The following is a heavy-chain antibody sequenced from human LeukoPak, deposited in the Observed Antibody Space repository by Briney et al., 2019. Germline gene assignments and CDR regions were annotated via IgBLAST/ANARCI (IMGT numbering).Heavy chain of an antibody. D-gene: IGHD1-26*01. J-gene: IGHJ1*01. Sequence: PGGSLRLSCAAYGLTFSTSAMSWARQAPGKGLEWVSSIGESSNDIRYADSVRGRFSISRDNAKNSLYLQMNNQTAEYTAVYYCTICQQIGTHYSWSWAHWGQGSLVTVSS. CDR2: IGESSNDI. CDR3: TICQQIGTHYSWSWAH. V-gene: IGHV3-21*01. CDR1: GLTFSTSA.